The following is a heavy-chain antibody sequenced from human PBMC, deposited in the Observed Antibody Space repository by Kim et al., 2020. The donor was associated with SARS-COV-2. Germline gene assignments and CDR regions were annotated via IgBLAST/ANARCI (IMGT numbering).Heavy chain of an antibody. CDR3: AKMKGVVWENYGMDV. Sequence: GGSLRLSCAASGLTFSSFAMNWVRQAPGKGLEWVSRMSGSGSRILYVESVKGRFTISRDNSKNTLYLQMNSLRAEDTAVYYCAKMKGVVWENYGMDVWGHGTTVIVSS. V-gene: IGHV3-23*01. CDR1: GLTFSSFA. J-gene: IGHJ6*02. CDR2: MSGSGSRI. D-gene: IGHD3-16*01.